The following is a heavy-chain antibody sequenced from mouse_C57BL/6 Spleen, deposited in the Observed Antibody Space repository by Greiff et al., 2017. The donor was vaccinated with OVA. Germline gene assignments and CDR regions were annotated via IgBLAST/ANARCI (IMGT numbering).Heavy chain of an antibody. V-gene: IGHV1-15*01. Sequence: VKLMESGAELVRPGASVTLSCKASGYTFTDYEMHWVKQTPVHGLEWIGAIDPETGGTAYNQKFKGKAILTADKSSSTAYMELRSLTSEDSDVYYCTRSYYYGSSLDYWGQGTTLTVSS. J-gene: IGHJ2*01. D-gene: IGHD1-1*01. CDR3: TRSYYYGSSLDY. CDR1: GYTFTDYE. CDR2: IDPETGGT.